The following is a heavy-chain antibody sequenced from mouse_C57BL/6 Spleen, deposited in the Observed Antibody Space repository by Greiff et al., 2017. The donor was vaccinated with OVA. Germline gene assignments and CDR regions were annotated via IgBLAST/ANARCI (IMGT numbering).Heavy chain of an antibody. V-gene: IGHV14-2*01. Sequence: EVQLQQSGAELVKPGASVKLSCTASGFNITDYYMHWVKQRPEQGLEWIGRIDPEDGDTKYAPKFQGKATITADTSSNTAYLQLSSLTSEDTAVYYCARSDSNYGYAMDYWGQGTSVTVSS. CDR3: ARSDSNYGYAMDY. CDR2: IDPEDGDT. D-gene: IGHD2-5*01. CDR1: GFNITDYY. J-gene: IGHJ4*01.